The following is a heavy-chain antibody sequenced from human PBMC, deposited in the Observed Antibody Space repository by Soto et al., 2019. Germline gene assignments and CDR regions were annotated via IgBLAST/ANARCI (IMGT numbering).Heavy chain of an antibody. J-gene: IGHJ4*02. CDR2: IYYSGST. CDR3: SKIESRFFYDSNGYYPFDY. D-gene: IGHD3-22*01. Sequence: SETLSLTCTVSGGSISSGDYYWSWIRQPPGKGLEWIGYIYYSGSTNYNPSLKSRVTISVDTSKNQFSLKLSSVTAADTAVYFCSKIESRFFYDSNGYYPFDYWGQGTLVTVSS. CDR1: GGSISSGDYY. V-gene: IGHV4-61*08.